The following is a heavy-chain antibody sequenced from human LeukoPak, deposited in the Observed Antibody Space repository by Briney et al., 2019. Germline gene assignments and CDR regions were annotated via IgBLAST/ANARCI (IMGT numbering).Heavy chain of an antibody. CDR2: ISWNSGSI. CDR3: AKDMRGTYYDILTGYSFDY. J-gene: IGHJ4*02. CDR1: GFTFDDYA. D-gene: IGHD3-9*01. Sequence: GGSLRLSCAASGFTFDDYAMHWVRQAPGKGLEWVSGISWNSGSIGYADSVKGRFTISRDNAENSLYLQMNSLRAEDTALYYCAKDMRGTYYDILTGYSFDYWGQGTLVTVS. V-gene: IGHV3-9*01.